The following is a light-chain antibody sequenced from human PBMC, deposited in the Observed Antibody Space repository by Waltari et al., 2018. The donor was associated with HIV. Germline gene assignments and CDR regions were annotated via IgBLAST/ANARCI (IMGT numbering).Light chain of an antibody. Sequence: EIVMTQSPATLSVSPGERATLSCRASQSISSNLAWYQQKPGQAPRPLIYGANTRATGVPARFSGSGSGTEFTLTISSLQSKDFAIYYCQHYNNWPPWTFGQGTKVEIK. CDR3: QHYNNWPPWT. V-gene: IGKV3-15*01. J-gene: IGKJ1*01. CDR1: QSISSN. CDR2: GAN.